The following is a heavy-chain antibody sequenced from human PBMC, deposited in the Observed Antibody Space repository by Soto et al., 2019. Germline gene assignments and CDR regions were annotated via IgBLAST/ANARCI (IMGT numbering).Heavy chain of an antibody. V-gene: IGHV1-69*13. CDR2: IIPIFGTA. CDR1: GGTFSSYA. Sequence: SVKVSCKASGGTFSSYAISWVRQAPGQGLEWMGGIIPIFGTANYAQKFQGRVTITADESTSTAYMELSSLRSEDTAVYYCARVRMASNAFDIWGQGTMVTVSS. J-gene: IGHJ3*02. D-gene: IGHD5-12*01. CDR3: ARVRMASNAFDI.